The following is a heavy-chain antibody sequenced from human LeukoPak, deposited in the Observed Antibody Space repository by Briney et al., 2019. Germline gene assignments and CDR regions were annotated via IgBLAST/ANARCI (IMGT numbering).Heavy chain of an antibody. CDR2: IRYDGSNK. D-gene: IGHD5-12*01. CDR1: GFTFSSYG. CDR3: AKVFSGYDETLDY. Sequence: GGSLRLSCAASGFTFSSYGMHWVRQAPGKGLGWGAFIRYDGSNKYYADSVKGRFTISRDNSKNTLYLQMDSLRAEDTAVYYCAKVFSGYDETLDYWGQGTLVTVSS. V-gene: IGHV3-30*02. J-gene: IGHJ4*02.